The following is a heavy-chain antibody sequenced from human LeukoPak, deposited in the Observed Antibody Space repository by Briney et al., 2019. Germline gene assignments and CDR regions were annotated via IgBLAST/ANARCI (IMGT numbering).Heavy chain of an antibody. CDR1: GESFSGYY. V-gene: IGHV4-34*01. CDR3: ARGKDYDYVGATCRSLDY. Sequence: SETLSLTSAVYGESFSGYYWGWIRQPPGKGLEWIGEINDSGSTNYNPSLKSRVTISVDTSKNQFSLKLRSVTAADTAVYYCARGKDYDYVGATCRSLDYWGQGTRVPVSS. J-gene: IGHJ4*02. D-gene: IGHD3-16*02. CDR2: INDSGST.